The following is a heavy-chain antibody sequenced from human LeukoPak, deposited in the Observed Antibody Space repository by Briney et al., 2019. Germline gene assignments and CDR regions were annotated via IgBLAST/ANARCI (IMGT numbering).Heavy chain of an antibody. CDR1: GFTFSSYE. CDR2: IGGIGSI. CDR3: AREGGYYDSSVNTSLR. D-gene: IGHD3-22*01. J-gene: IGHJ4*02. Sequence: PGGSLRLSCAASGFTFSSYEIHWVRQAPGKGLEWVSKIGGIGSIMYADSVKGRFTISTDSAKSSVYLQMNSLRAEDTAVYYCAREGGYYDSSVNTSLRWGQGTLVTVSS. V-gene: IGHV3-48*03.